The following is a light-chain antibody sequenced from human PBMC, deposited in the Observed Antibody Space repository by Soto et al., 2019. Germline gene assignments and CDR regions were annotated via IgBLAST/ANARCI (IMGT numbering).Light chain of an antibody. J-gene: IGLJ3*02. V-gene: IGLV1-51*02. CDR3: GTWDSSLSVWM. Sequence: QSVLTQPPSVSAAPGQKVTVSCSGSSSNIGKNYVSWYQQLPGTAPKPLIYENNERPSGIPDRFSGSKSGTSATLGITGLQTGDEADYYCGTWDSSLSVWMFGGGTKLTVL. CDR2: ENN. CDR1: SSNIGKNY.